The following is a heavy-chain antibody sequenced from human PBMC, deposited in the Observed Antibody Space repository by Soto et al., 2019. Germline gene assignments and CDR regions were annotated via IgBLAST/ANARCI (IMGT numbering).Heavy chain of an antibody. Sequence: EVQLVESGGGLVQPGGSLRLSCAASGFTVSSNYMSWVRQAPGKGLEWGSVIYSGGSTYYADSVKGRFTISRDNSKNTLYLQMNRLRAEDTAVYYCARDGGVISQAGWFDPWGQGTLVTVSS. CDR3: ARDGGVISQAGWFDP. CDR2: IYSGGST. CDR1: GFTVSSNY. V-gene: IGHV3-66*01. J-gene: IGHJ5*02. D-gene: IGHD3-3*01.